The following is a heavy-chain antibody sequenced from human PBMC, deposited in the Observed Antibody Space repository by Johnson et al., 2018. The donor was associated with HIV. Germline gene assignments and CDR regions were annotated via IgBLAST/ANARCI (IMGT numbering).Heavy chain of an antibody. CDR2: IWYDGSNK. CDR1: GFTFSSYG. Sequence: QVQLVESGGGVVQPGRSLRLSCAASGFTFSSYGMHWVRQAPGKGLEWVAVIWYDGSNKYYADSVKGRFTISRDNSKNTLYLQMNSLRAEDTAVYYCAKVRGWSDDTFDIWGQGTMVTVSS. D-gene: IGHD5-12*01. J-gene: IGHJ3*02. CDR3: AKVRGWSDDTFDI. V-gene: IGHV3-33*06.